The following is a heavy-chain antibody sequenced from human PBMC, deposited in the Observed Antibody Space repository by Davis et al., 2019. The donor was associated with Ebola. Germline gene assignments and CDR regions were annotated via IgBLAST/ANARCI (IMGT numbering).Heavy chain of an antibody. J-gene: IGHJ4*02. D-gene: IGHD4-17*01. Sequence: GESLKISCAASGFTFSGSAMHWVRQASGKGLEWVGRIRSKANSYATAYAASVKGRFTISRDDSKNTAYLQMNSLKTEDTAVYYCTSTLDGDYVDYWGQGTPLTVSS. CDR2: IRSKANSYAT. V-gene: IGHV3-73*01. CDR3: TSTLDGDYVDY. CDR1: GFTFSGSA.